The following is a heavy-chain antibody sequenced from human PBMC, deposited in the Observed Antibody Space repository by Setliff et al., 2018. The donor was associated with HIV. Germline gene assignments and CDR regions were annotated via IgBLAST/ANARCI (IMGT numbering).Heavy chain of an antibody. CDR3: ATDRTQTGISLVRGRLTDPAKYPLDY. CDR2: INPNSGDT. D-gene: IGHD3-10*01. Sequence: GASVKVSCKASGYTFTGYYMHWVRQAPGQGLEWMGWINPNSGDTNYAQKFQGRVTMTTDTSISTAYMELSSLRSDDTAVYYCATDRTQTGISLVRGRLTDPAKYPLDYWGQGTLVTVSS. V-gene: IGHV1-2*02. J-gene: IGHJ4*02. CDR1: GYTFTGYY.